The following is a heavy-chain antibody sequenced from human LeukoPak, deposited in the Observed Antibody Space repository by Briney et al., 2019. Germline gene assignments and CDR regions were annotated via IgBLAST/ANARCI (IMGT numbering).Heavy chain of an antibody. CDR3: ARDDSGSYYGNWFDP. CDR1: GASISNYY. J-gene: IGHJ5*02. CDR2: IYTSGST. V-gene: IGHV4-4*07. Sequence: SETLSLTCTVSGASISNYYWSWIRQPAGKGLEWIGRIYTSGSTNYNPSLKNRVTMSVDTSKNQFSLKLSSVTAADTAVYYCARDDSGSYYGNWFDPWGQGTLVTVSS. D-gene: IGHD1-26*01.